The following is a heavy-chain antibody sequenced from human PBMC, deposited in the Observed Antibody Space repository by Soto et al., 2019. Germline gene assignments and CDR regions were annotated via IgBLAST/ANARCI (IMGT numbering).Heavy chain of an antibody. V-gene: IGHV3-23*01. D-gene: IGHD2-15*01. Sequence: GESLKISCAASGFTFSSYTMSWVRQAPGKGLEWVSTISGSGSSTYSADSVKGRFTIARDNAKNTLYLQMNSLRAEDTAVYYCARVPYCSSSGCYSWFAPWGQGTLVTVSS. J-gene: IGHJ5*02. CDR1: GFTFSSYT. CDR2: ISGSGSST. CDR3: ARVPYCSSSGCYSWFAP.